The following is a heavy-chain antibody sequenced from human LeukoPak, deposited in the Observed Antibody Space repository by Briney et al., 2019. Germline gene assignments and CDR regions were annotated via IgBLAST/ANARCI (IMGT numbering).Heavy chain of an antibody. V-gene: IGHV4-4*07. D-gene: IGHD2-15*01. CDR1: GGSINNYY. CDR2: IYTRGST. Sequence: SETLSLTCTVPGGSINNYYWSWIRQPAGKGLEWIGRIYTRGSTNYNPSLKSRVTMSVDTSKNQFSLKQSSVTAADTAVYYCARGRYCSADICSGGDAFDIWGQGTMVSVSS. J-gene: IGHJ3*02. CDR3: ARGRYCSADICSGGDAFDI.